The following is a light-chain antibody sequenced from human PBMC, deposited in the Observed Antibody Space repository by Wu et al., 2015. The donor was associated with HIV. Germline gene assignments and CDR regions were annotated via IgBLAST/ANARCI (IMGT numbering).Light chain of an antibody. CDR1: QSVSSN. CDR2: GAS. Sequence: EVVMTQSPATLSVSPGQRVTLSCRASQSVSSNVAWCQQKPGQAPRLLIYGASTRASGFPARFSGSGSGTEFTLTISSLQSEDFAVYYCQQRNYWPQTFGQGTKVEIK. CDR3: QQRNYWPQT. J-gene: IGKJ1*01. V-gene: IGKV3-15*01.